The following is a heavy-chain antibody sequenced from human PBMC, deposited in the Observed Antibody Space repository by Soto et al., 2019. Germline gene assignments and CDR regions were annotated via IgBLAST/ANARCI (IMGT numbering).Heavy chain of an antibody. CDR1: VFNLSGSS. V-gene: IGHV3-73*02. J-gene: IGHJ4*02. Sequence: EVQLVESGGGLVQPGGSLKLSCTASVFNLSGSSMHWVRQASGKGLGWVGRIRSKANNYATAYGASVEGRFTISRDDSKNTVYLQFNNLRTEDTAVYYCTRRICYSKTWYVEYWGQGTLVTVSS. CDR2: IRSKANNYAT. CDR3: TRRICYSKTWYVEY. D-gene: IGHD6-13*01.